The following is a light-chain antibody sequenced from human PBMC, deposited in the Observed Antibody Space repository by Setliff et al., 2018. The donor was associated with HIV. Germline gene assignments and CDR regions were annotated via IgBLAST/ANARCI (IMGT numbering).Light chain of an antibody. CDR3: LLYYNGGYV. CDR1: TGAVTSGNY. CDR2: SAS. J-gene: IGLJ1*01. V-gene: IGLV7-43*01. Sequence: QAVVTQEPSVTVSPGGTVTLTCASSTGAVTSGNYPNWFQQKPGQPPRALIYSASNKRSWTPGRFSGSLLGGKAALTLSHVQPEDEAEYYCLLYYNGGYVFGTGTKVTVL.